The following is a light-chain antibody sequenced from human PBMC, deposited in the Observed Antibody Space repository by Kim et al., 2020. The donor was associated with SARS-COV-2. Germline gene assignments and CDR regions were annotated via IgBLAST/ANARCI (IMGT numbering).Light chain of an antibody. J-gene: IGKJ2*01. V-gene: IGKV3-20*01. Sequence: EIVLTQSPGTLSLPPGERATLSCRASQSVARNHLAWFQQKHGQAPRLLIYGTSSRATGIPDRFSASESGTDFTLTISRLEPEDFAVYYCQQYDRSPYTFGQGTKLEI. CDR2: GTS. CDR1: QSVARNH. CDR3: QQYDRSPYT.